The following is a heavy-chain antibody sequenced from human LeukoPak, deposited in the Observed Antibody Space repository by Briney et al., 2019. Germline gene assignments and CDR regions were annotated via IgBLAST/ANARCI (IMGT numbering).Heavy chain of an antibody. CDR2: ISSSSSYI. J-gene: IGHJ4*02. D-gene: IGHD3-10*01. V-gene: IGHV3-21*01. CDR3: ARGAGGYYGSGNRYYFDY. Sequence: GGSLRLSCAASGFTFSSYSMNWVRQAPGKGLEWVSSISSSSSYIYYADSVKGRFTISRDNAKNSLYLQMNSLRAEDTAVYYCARGAGGYYGSGNRYYFDYWGQGTLVTVSS. CDR1: GFTFSSYS.